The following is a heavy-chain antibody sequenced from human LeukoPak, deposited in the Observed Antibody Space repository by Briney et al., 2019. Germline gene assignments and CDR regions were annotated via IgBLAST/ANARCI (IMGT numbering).Heavy chain of an antibody. D-gene: IGHD1-1*01. Sequence: LGASVSVSCKASGYTFTGYYMHWVRQAPGKGLEGMGWINPNSGGTNYAQKFQGRVTITRDRSNSTAYRELSRLRSDDTAVYYCARAERSDYWGQGTLVTVSS. CDR1: GYTFTGYY. J-gene: IGHJ4*02. V-gene: IGHV1-2*03. CDR3: ARAERSDY. CDR2: INPNSGGT.